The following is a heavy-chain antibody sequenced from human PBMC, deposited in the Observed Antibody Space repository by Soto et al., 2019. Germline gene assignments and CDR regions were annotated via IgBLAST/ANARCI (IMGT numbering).Heavy chain of an antibody. CDR3: VAGDNFDY. CDR1: GGSLSGYY. V-gene: IGHV4-34*01. CDR2: INQSGST. D-gene: IGHD3-10*01. J-gene: IGHJ4*02. Sequence: QVQLQQWGAGLLKPSETLSLTCAVYGGSLSGYYWSWIRQPPGKGLEWIGEINQSGSTKYNPSLKSRVTISIDTSKLQFSRKLSSVTAADTAVYYCVAGDNFDYWVQGTLVTVSS.